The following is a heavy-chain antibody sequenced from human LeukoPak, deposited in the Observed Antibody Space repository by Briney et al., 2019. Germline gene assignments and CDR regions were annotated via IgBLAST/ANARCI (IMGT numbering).Heavy chain of an antibody. CDR3: ARAPPGLGFDY. J-gene: IGHJ4*02. D-gene: IGHD1-14*01. Sequence: ASVKVSCKASGYTFTSYHIHWVRQAPGQGLEWMGIISPSGGSTTYAQKFQGRVTMARDTATGTVYMELSSLRSEDTAVYYCARAPPGLGFDYWGQGTLVTVSS. V-gene: IGHV1-46*01. CDR1: GYTFTSYH. CDR2: ISPSGGST.